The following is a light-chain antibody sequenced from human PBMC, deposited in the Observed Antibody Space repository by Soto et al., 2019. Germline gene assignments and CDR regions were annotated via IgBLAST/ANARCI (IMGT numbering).Light chain of an antibody. CDR3: SSYTSSIPYV. CDR2: DVS. J-gene: IGLJ1*01. CDR1: SSDVGGYNY. Sequence: QSALTQPASVSGSPGQSITISCTGTSSDVGGYNYVSWYQQHPGKAPKLMIYDVSNRPSGVSNRFSGSKSGNTASLTISGLQAEDEADYYCSSYTSSIPYVLGTGTKVTVL. V-gene: IGLV2-14*01.